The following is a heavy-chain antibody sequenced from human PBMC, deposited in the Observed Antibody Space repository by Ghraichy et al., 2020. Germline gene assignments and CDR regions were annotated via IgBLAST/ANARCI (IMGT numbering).Heavy chain of an antibody. CDR3: AKDMTTVRYFQH. V-gene: IGHV3-23*01. CDR1: GFTFSSYA. J-gene: IGHJ1*01. D-gene: IGHD4-17*01. Sequence: ETLRLSCAASGFTFSSYAMSWVRQAPGKGLEWVSAISGSGGSTYYADSVKGRFTISRDNSKNTLYLQMNSLRAEDTAVYYCAKDMTTVRYFQHWGQGTLVTVSS. CDR2: ISGSGGST.